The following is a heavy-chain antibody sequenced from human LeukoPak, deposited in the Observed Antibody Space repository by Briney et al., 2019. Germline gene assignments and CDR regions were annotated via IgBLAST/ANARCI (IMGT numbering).Heavy chain of an antibody. J-gene: IGHJ6*02. D-gene: IGHD6-13*01. CDR2: ISSSSSYI. CDR1: GFTFSSYS. Sequence: GGSLRLSCAASGFTFSSYSMNWVRQAPGKGLGWVSSISSSSSYIYYADSVKGRFTISRDNAKNSLYLQMNSLRAEDTAVYYCAREAGYSSSWIDYYYYGMDVWGQGTTVTVSS. V-gene: IGHV3-21*01. CDR3: AREAGYSSSWIDYYYYGMDV.